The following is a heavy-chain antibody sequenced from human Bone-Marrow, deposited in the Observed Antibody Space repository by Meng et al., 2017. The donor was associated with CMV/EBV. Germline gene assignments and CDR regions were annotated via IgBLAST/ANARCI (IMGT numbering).Heavy chain of an antibody. D-gene: IGHD5-18*01. CDR2: ISSSSSYI. V-gene: IGHV3-21*01. J-gene: IGHJ4*02. CDR1: GFTFSTYS. CDR3: ARGGRYSYGYPTF. Sequence: GGSLRLSCAASGFTFSTYSMSWVRQAPGKGLEWVSSISSSSSYIYYADSVKGRFTISRDNAKNSLYLQMNSLRAEDTAVYYCARGGRYSYGYPTFWGPGPLVTGSS.